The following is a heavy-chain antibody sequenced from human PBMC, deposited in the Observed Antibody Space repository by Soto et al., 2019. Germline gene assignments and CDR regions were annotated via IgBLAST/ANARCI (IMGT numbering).Heavy chain of an antibody. D-gene: IGHD1-26*01. J-gene: IGHJ5*02. CDR3: ARGRAVTGGWFAP. CDR2: IFYSGST. CDR1: GASICRSSCC. V-gene: IGHV4-39*01. Sequence: SETRSRTCSVCGASICRSSCCCVWVRQPPGKGLECIGNIFYSGSTDYNPSLKSRFTISVDTSKNQFSLKLTSVTAADTAVYYCARGRAVTGGWFAPWGQGALVTVS.